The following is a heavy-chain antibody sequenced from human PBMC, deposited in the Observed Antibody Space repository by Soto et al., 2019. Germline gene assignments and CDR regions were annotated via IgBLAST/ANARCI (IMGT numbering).Heavy chain of an antibody. J-gene: IGHJ4*02. CDR2: IGTAGDT. CDR3: ARATVATPYYFAY. CDR1: GFTFSSYD. V-gene: IGHV3-13*04. D-gene: IGHD1-1*01. Sequence: EVQLVESGGGLVQPGGSLRLSCAASGFTFSSYDMHWVRQATGKGLEWVSAIGTAGDTYYPGSVKGRFTISRENAKNSLYLQMNSLRAGDTAVYYCARATVATPYYFAYWGQGTLVTVSS.